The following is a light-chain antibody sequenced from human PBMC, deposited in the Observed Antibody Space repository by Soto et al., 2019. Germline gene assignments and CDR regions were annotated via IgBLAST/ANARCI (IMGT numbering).Light chain of an antibody. V-gene: IGKV3-11*01. J-gene: IGKJ5*01. CDR3: HQRQYWPPIT. CDR2: DAS. Sequence: VVLTQSPATLSLSPVERATLSCRTSLSVSVYLDWYQQKPGQAPRLLISDASNRATGIPARFSGSGSGTDFTLTISSLEPEDFAVYYCHQRQYWPPITVGQGTRLEIK. CDR1: LSVSVY.